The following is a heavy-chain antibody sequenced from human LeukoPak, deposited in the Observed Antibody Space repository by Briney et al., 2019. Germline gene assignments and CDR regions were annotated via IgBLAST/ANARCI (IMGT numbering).Heavy chain of an antibody. J-gene: IGHJ6*03. D-gene: IGHD2-15*01. V-gene: IGHV1-2*02. CDR3: ARGVVAATFYYYMDV. CDR2: SNPQSGGT. Sequence: ASVKVSCKPSGYTFTGYYIQWVRQAPGQGLEWMGWSNPQSGGTNYAQKFQGRVTMTRDTSISTAYMELSRLRSDDTAVYYCARGVVAATFYYYMDVWGKGTTVTVSS. CDR1: GYTFTGYY.